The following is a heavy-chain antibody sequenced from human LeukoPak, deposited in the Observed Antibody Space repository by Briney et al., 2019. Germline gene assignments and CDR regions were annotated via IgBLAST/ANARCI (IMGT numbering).Heavy chain of an antibody. D-gene: IGHD3-22*01. CDR3: ARDFHYYDSSSQMAYYFNC. Sequence: SETLSLTCAVSGYSISSGYYWGWIRQPPGKGLEWIGSIYHSGSTYYNPSLKSRVTISVDTSKNQFSLKLSSVTAADTAVYYCARDFHYYDSSSQMAYYFNCWGATALVTVSS. V-gene: IGHV4-38-2*02. J-gene: IGHJ4*01. CDR1: GYSISSGYY. CDR2: IYHSGST.